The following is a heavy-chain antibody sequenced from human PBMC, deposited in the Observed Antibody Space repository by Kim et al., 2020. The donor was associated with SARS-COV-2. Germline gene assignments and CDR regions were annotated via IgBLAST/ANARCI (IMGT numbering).Heavy chain of an antibody. J-gene: IGHJ4*02. V-gene: IGHV6-1*01. Sequence: VSVKSRITITPDTSKTQFSLQLNSVTPEDTAVYYCARAMPGGSGWYLFDYWGQGTLVTVSS. CDR3: ARAMPGGSGWYLFDY. D-gene: IGHD6-19*01.